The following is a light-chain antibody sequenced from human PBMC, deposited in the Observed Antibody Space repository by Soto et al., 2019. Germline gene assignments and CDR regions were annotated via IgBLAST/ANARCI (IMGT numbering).Light chain of an antibody. J-gene: IGLJ1*01. V-gene: IGLV2-14*01. CDR1: SSDVGGYNY. CDR3: GTWDSSLSAGNV. CDR2: DVS. Sequence: QSALTQPASVSGSPGQSITISCTGTSSDVGGYNYVSWYQQHPGKAPKLMIYDVSNRPSGVSNRFSGSKSGNTASLTISGLQAEDEADYYCGTWDSSLSAGNVFGTGTKVTVL.